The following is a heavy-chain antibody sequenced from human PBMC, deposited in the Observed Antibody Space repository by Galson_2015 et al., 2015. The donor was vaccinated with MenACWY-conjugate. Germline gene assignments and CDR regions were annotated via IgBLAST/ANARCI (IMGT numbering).Heavy chain of an antibody. V-gene: IGHV3-15*01. CDR3: TTDRRSVAAYAMDV. D-gene: IGHD6-19*01. Sequence: SLRLSCAASEFTFSNAWMSWVRQAPGKGLEWVGRIKSKTDGGTTDYAVPVKGRFTISRDDSKNTLYLQMNSLKTEDTAVYSCTTDRRSVAAYAMDVWGQGTLVTVSS. J-gene: IGHJ4*02. CDR2: IKSKTDGGTT. CDR1: EFTFSNAW.